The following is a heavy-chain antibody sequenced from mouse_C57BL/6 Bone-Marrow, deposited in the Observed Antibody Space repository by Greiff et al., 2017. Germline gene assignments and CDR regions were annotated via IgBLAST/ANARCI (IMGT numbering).Heavy chain of an antibody. J-gene: IGHJ2*01. CDR3: ARDVAQVYFDY. V-gene: IGHV5-4*01. CDR2: ISDGGSYT. D-gene: IGHD1-3*01. CDR1: GFTFSSYA. Sequence: EVKLMESGGGLVKPGGSLKLSCAASGFTFSSYAMSWVRQTPEKRLEWVATISDGGSYTYYPDNVKGRFTISRDNAKNNLYLQMSHLKSEDTAMYYCARDVAQVYFDYWGQGTTLTVSS.